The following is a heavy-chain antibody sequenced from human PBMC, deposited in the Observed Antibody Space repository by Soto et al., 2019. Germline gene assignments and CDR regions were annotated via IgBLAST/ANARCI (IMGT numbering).Heavy chain of an antibody. CDR1: GFTFSSYG. Sequence: QVQLVESGGGVVQPGRSLRLSCAASGFTFSSYGMHWVRQAPGKGLEWVAVISYDGSNKYYADSVKGRFTISRDNSKNTLYLQMNSLRAEDTAVYYCAKDAYSSGWYVPHYWGQGTLVTVSS. D-gene: IGHD6-19*01. V-gene: IGHV3-30*18. J-gene: IGHJ4*02. CDR3: AKDAYSSGWYVPHY. CDR2: ISYDGSNK.